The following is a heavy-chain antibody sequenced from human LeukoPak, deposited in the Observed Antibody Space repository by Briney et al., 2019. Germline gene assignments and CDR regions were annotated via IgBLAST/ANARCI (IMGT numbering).Heavy chain of an antibody. Sequence: AGGSLRLSCAASGFTFSNAWMSWVRQAPGKGLEWVGRIKSKTDGGTTDYAAPVKGRFTISRDDSKNTLYLQMNSLRAEDTAVYYCAKDAYSGSSDYWGQGTLVTVSS. CDR2: IKSKTDGGTT. CDR1: GFTFSNAW. V-gene: IGHV3-15*01. CDR3: AKDAYSGSSDY. J-gene: IGHJ4*02. D-gene: IGHD1-26*01.